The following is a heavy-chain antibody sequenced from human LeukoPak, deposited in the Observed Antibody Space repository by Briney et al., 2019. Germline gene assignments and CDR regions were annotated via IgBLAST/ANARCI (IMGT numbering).Heavy chain of an antibody. Sequence: ASVKVSCKASGYTFTSYGISWVRQAPGQGLEWMGWISAYNGNTNYAQKFQGRVTMTRNTSISTAYMDLSSLRSEDTAVYYCARALGWNEGIKRFDPWGQGTLVTVSS. D-gene: IGHD1-1*01. CDR2: ISAYNGNT. J-gene: IGHJ5*02. CDR1: GYTFTSYG. CDR3: ARALGWNEGIKRFDP. V-gene: IGHV1-18*01.